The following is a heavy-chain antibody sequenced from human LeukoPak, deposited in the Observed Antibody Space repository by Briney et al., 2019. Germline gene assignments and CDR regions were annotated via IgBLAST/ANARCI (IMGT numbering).Heavy chain of an antibody. Sequence: GGSLKLSCTASGLTLSNYWMIWVRQAPGKGLQWVAKIKQDGSEKYYVDSVKGRFTISRDNAENSLYLQMNSLRAEDTAVYYCAKTPGDCTGGTCYSFDYWGQGSLVTVSS. CDR1: GLTLSNYW. V-gene: IGHV3-7*03. CDR3: AKTPGDCTGGTCYSFDY. D-gene: IGHD2-15*01. CDR2: IKQDGSEK. J-gene: IGHJ4*02.